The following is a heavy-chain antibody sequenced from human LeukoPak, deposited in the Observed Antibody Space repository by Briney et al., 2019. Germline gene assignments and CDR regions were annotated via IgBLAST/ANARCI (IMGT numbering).Heavy chain of an antibody. CDR2: ISGSGDST. D-gene: IGHD6-19*01. V-gene: IGHV3-23*01. J-gene: IGHJ4*02. CDR3: ARRSGIAVAGAFDY. Sequence: GGSLRLSCAASGFTFSNYAMRGVRQAPGKGLEWVSGISGSGDSTYYADSVKGRFTISRDKSKNTLYLQMNSLRAEDTAVYYCARRSGIAVAGAFDYWGQGTLVTVSS. CDR1: GFTFSNYA.